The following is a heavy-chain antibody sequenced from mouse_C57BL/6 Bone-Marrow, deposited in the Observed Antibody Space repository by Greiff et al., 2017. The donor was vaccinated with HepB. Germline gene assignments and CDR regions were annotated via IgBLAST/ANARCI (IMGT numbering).Heavy chain of an antibody. CDR3: TTGYYGSSYDYAMDY. CDR1: GFNIKDDY. J-gene: IGHJ4*01. V-gene: IGHV14-4*01. D-gene: IGHD1-1*01. CDR2: IDPENGDT. Sequence: VQLKQSGAELVRPGASVKLSCTASGFNIKDDYMHWVKQRPEQGLEWIGWIDPENGDTEYASKFQGKATITADTSSNTAYLQLSSLTSEDTAVYYCTTGYYGSSYDYAMDYWGRGTSVTVSS.